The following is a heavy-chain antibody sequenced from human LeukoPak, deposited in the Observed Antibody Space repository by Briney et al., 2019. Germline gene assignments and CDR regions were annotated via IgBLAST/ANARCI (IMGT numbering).Heavy chain of an antibody. CDR2: IESDGRKT. V-gene: IGHV3-74*01. CDR1: GFAFSRYW. CDR3: VTDDDFKIEN. J-gene: IGHJ4*02. Sequence: GGSLRLSCAASGFAFSRYWMHWVRQTPGKGLVWVSRIESDGRKTRYAASVEGRFTISRDNAKNTLYLQMNSLRAEDAAVYYCVTDDDFKIENWGRGTLVTVSS. D-gene: IGHD3-3*01.